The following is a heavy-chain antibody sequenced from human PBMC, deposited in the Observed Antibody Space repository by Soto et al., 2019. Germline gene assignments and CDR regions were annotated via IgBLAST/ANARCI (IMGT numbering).Heavy chain of an antibody. Sequence: EVQLVESGGGLVKPGGSLRLSCAASGFTFSSYSMNWVRQAPGKGLEWVSSISSSSSYIYYADSVKGRFTISRDNAKNSLYLQMNSLRAEDTAVYYCARDYAVYPPDAYYYYHYGMDVWGQGTTVTVSS. CDR2: ISSSSSYI. J-gene: IGHJ6*02. V-gene: IGHV3-21*01. CDR3: ARDYAVYPPDAYYYYHYGMDV. CDR1: GFTFSSYS. D-gene: IGHD3-16*01.